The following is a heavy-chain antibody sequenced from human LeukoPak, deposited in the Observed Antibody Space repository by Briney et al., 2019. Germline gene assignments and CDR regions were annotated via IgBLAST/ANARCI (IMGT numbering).Heavy chain of an antibody. Sequence: GGSLRLSCEASGFPFGTFWMSWVRQAPGKGLEWVANTNQGGSQISYVDSVRGRFTIARDDAKNSLYLQMNSLRAEDTAVYYCARDLLGYNYYYMDVWGKGTTVTVSS. CDR2: TNQGGSQI. J-gene: IGHJ6*03. D-gene: IGHD3-16*02. CDR1: GFPFGTFW. V-gene: IGHV3-7*01. CDR3: ARDLLGYNYYYMDV.